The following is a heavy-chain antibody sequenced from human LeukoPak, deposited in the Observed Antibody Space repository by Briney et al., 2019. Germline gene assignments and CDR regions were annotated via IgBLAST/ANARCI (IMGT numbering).Heavy chain of an antibody. CDR2: ITDDGTRT. CDR1: GFTFGDYP. CDR3: AKDRGNVWGTYLT. V-gene: IGHV3-43*02. D-gene: IGHD3-16*01. Sequence: PGGSLRLSCAASGFTFGDYPLHWIRQAPGKSLEWVSLITDDGTRTYYADSVKGRFTISRDNRKNSLYLQMDSVRTDDTGFYYCAKDRGNVWGTYLTWGPGTPVIVSS. J-gene: IGHJ4*02.